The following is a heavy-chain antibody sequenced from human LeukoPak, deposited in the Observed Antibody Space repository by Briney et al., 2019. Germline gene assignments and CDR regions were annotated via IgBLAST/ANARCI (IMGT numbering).Heavy chain of an antibody. D-gene: IGHD2-15*01. CDR2: VSHDGTT. Sequence: PSETLSLTCSVSCDSVTAYYWNWIRQATGKGLEWIGYVSHDGTTNYTPSLRSRVVMAVDTTNNTISLSLASVTAAATGVYYCARMDCYDVVGCYNHWGRGTPVTV. V-gene: IGHV4-59*08. CDR1: CDSVTAYY. CDR3: ARMDCYDVVGCYNH. J-gene: IGHJ5*02.